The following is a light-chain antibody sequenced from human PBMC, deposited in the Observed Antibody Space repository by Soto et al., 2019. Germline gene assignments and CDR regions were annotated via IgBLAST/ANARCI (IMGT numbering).Light chain of an antibody. CDR2: SNN. J-gene: IGLJ1*01. V-gene: IGLV1-44*01. Sequence: QSALTQPPSASGTPGQRVTISCSGSSSYIGSNTVNWYQQLPGTAPKLLIYSNNQRPSGVPDRFSGSKSGTSASLAISGLQSEDEADYYCAAWDDSLNGQVFGTGTKVTVL. CDR1: SSYIGSNT. CDR3: AAWDDSLNGQV.